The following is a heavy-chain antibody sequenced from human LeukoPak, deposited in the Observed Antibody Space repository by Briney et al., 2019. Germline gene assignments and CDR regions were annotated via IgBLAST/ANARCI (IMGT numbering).Heavy chain of an antibody. Sequence: SETLSLTCTVSGGSISSYYWSWIRQPPGKGLEWIGYIYYSGSTNYNPSLKSRVTISVDTSKNQFSLKLSSVTAADTAVYYCARHYYDSTHDAYDIAGEGTMVTVSS. D-gene: IGHD3-22*01. CDR2: IYYSGST. J-gene: IGHJ3*02. CDR3: ARHYYDSTHDAYDI. V-gene: IGHV4-59*08. CDR1: GGSISSYY.